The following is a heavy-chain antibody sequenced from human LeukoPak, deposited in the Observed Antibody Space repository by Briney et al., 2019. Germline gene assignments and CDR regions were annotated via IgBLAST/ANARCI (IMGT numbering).Heavy chain of an antibody. D-gene: IGHD2-2*01. CDR1: GYTFTSYG. J-gene: IGHJ4*02. CDR3: ARDSACSSTSRYGFVDY. V-gene: IGHV1-18*01. Sequence: ASVKVSCKASGYTFTSYGISWVRQAPGQGLEWMGWISAYNGNTNYAQKLQGRVTMTTDTSTSTAYMELRSLRSDDTAVYYCARDSACSSTSRYGFVDYWGQGTLVTVSS. CDR2: ISAYNGNT.